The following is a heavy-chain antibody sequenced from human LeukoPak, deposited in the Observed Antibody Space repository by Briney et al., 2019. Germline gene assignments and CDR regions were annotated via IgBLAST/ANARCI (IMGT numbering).Heavy chain of an antibody. CDR1: GGTFSSYA. CDR2: IIPIFGTA. Sequence: SVKVSCKASGGTFSSYAISWVRQAPGQGLEWMGGIIPIFGTANYAQKFQGRVTITADESTSTAYMELSRLRSDDTAVYYCARARQWAVAALNWFDPWGQGTLVTVSS. V-gene: IGHV1-69*13. D-gene: IGHD6-19*01. J-gene: IGHJ5*02. CDR3: ARARQWAVAALNWFDP.